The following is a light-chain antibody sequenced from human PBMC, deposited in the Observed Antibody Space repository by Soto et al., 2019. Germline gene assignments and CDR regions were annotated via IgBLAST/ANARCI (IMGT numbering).Light chain of an antibody. V-gene: IGKV1-39*01. J-gene: IGKJ1*01. Sequence: DIQMTQSPSSLSASVGDRVTITCRASQSISSYLNWYQQKPGKAPKLLIYAASSLQSGVPSRFSGSGSGTDFTLTISSLQPEDSATYYCQQSYSTPRTFGQGTKVEFK. CDR1: QSISSY. CDR2: AAS. CDR3: QQSYSTPRT.